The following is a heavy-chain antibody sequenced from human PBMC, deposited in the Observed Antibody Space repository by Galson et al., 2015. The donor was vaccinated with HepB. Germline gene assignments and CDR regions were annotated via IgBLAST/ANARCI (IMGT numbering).Heavy chain of an antibody. CDR3: ARLGGGVVNPPLRNWFDP. CDR1: GYSFTDYW. CDR2: IYPGDSDT. V-gene: IGHV5-51*01. J-gene: IGHJ5*02. Sequence: QSGAEVKESGESLKISCKASGYSFTDYWIGWVRQMPGKGLEWMGIIYPGDSDTRYSPSFRGQVTISADTSITTAYLQWSSLKASDNAMYYCARLGGGVVNPPLRNWFDPWGQGTLVTVSS. D-gene: IGHD1-26*01.